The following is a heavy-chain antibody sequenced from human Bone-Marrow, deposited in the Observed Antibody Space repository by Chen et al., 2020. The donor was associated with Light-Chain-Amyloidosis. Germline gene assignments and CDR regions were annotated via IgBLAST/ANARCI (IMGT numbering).Heavy chain of an antibody. J-gene: IGHJ3*02. CDR1: GFTFTQSL. Sequence: EVQLVESGGGLVKPGGSLRLSCAASGFTFTQSLIHWVRQAPGKGLEWVSYISSSGSTIYYADSVKGRFTISRDNAKNSLYLQMNSLRAEDTAVYYCARVGFYNWNVHNAFDIWGQGTMVTVSS. D-gene: IGHD1-1*01. CDR3: ARVGFYNWNVHNAFDI. CDR2: ISSSGSTI. V-gene: IGHV3-21*05.